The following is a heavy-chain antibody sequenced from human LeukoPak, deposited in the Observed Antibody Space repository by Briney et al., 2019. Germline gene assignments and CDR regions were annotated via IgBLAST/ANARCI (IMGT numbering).Heavy chain of an antibody. Sequence: ASVKVSCKASGYTFTSYDIDWVRQATGQGLEWMGWMNPNSGNTGYAQKFQGRVTMTRNTSISTAYMELSSLRSEDTAVYYCARGYSSLDDYYYMDVWGKGTTVTVSS. CDR2: MNPNSGNT. D-gene: IGHD2-21*01. CDR1: GYTFTSYD. CDR3: ARGYSSLDDYYYMDV. V-gene: IGHV1-8*01. J-gene: IGHJ6*03.